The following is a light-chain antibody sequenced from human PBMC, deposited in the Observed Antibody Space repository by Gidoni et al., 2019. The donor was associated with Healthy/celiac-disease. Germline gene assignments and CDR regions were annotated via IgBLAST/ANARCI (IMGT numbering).Light chain of an antibody. J-gene: IGKJ2*01. CDR1: QSVSSN. V-gene: IGKV3-15*01. Sequence: EIVMTPSPATLSVSPGERATLSCRASQSVSSNLAWYQQKPGQAPRLLIYGASTRATGIPARFSGSGSGTEFTLTISSLQSEDFAVYYCQQYNNWHTFXXXTKLEIK. CDR2: GAS. CDR3: QQYNNWHT.